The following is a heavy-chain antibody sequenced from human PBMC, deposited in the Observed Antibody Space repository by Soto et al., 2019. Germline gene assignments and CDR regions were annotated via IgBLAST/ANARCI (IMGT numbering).Heavy chain of an antibody. D-gene: IGHD7-27*01. Sequence: QVQLQQWGAGLLKPSETLSLTCAVYGGSFSGYYWNWIRQPPGKGLEWVGKINHSGSTNYNPSLKSRVTTSGDTSKNQFSLKLSSVTAADTAVYYCARGWGRIFDYWGQGTLVTVSS. V-gene: IGHV4-34*01. J-gene: IGHJ4*02. CDR2: INHSGST. CDR1: GGSFSGYY. CDR3: ARGWGRIFDY.